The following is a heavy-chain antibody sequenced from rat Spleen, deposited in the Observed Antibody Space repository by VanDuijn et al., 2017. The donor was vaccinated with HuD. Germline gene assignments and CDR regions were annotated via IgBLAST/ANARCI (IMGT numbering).Heavy chain of an antibody. J-gene: IGHJ3*01. CDR3: AKVHNNYYNWFAY. CDR2: LSTGGGNT. CDR1: GFTYSKYV. Sequence: EVQMVESGGAIVQPGRSLKLLCAASGFTYSKYVMSWVRQAPTKCLEWVASLSTGGGNTYYRDSVKGRFTISRDNAKNTLYLQMDSLRSEDTDTYCCAKVHNNYYNWFAYWGQGTLVTVSS. D-gene: IGHD1-10*01. V-gene: IGHV5S13*01.